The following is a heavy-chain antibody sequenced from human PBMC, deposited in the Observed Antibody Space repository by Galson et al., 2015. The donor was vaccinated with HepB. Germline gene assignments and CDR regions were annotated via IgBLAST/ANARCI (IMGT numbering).Heavy chain of an antibody. V-gene: IGHV1-69*13. D-gene: IGHD2-8*01. J-gene: IGHJ5*02. CDR3: AGLPGVSPTEDWFDS. Sequence: SVKVSCKASGGTFTSYAISWVRQAPGQGLEWMGKIIPVYGTPVHAEKFQGRLTLSADESTTTAYLELTSLTSDDAAVYYCAGLPGVSPTEDWFDSWGQGTLVAVSS. CDR2: IIPVYGTP. CDR1: GGTFTSYA.